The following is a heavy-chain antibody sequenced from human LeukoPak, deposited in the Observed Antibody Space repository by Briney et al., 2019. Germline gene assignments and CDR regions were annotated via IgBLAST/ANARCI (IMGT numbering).Heavy chain of an antibody. D-gene: IGHD6-19*01. V-gene: IGHV4-59*01. Sequence: TSESLSLTCTVSGGSISSYYWSWIRQPPGEGLEWIGYIYYSGSTNYNPSLKSRVTISVDTSKNQFSLKLSSVTAADTAVYYCARDLVAVAGTSWYFDLWGRGTLVTVSS. CDR3: ARDLVAVAGTSWYFDL. J-gene: IGHJ2*01. CDR1: GGSISSYY. CDR2: IYYSGST.